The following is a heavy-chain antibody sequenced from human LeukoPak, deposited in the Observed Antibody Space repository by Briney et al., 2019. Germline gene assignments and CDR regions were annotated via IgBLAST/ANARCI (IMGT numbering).Heavy chain of an antibody. D-gene: IGHD5-12*01. CDR1: GDSLSTAGYS. CDR3: GRFKVPTIPSRFDP. J-gene: IGHJ5*02. Sequence: SETLSLTCALSGDSLSTAGYSRGWVRQPRGKGLEWLVHILQSGITYSNPYLKSLATISPNRSKTQFSLKRSAGTAADTAVYYCGRFKVPTIPSRFDPWGQGTLVTVSS. V-gene: IGHV4-30-2*01. CDR2: ILQSGIT.